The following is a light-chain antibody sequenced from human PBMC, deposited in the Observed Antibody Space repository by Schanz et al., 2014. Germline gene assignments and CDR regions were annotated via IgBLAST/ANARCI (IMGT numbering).Light chain of an antibody. V-gene: IGLV2-14*01. CDR3: SSYTSSSTLV. CDR1: SSDVGGYNY. CDR2: EVS. J-gene: IGLJ3*02. Sequence: QSALTQPPSASGSPGQSVTISCTGTSSDVGGYNYVSWYQQHPGKAPKLMIYEVSKRPSGVSNRFSGSKSGNTASLTISGLQAEDGADYYCSSYTSSSTLVFGGGTKLTVL.